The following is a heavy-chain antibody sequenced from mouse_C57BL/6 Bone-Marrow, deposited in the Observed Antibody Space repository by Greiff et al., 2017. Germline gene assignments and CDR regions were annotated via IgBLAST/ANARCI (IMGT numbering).Heavy chain of an antibody. J-gene: IGHJ2*01. CDR3: SRLDGYLCY. CDR2: INPYNGDT. CDR1: GYSFTGYF. V-gene: IGHV1-20*01. D-gene: IGHD2-3*01. Sequence: VQLQQSGPELVKPGDSVKISCKASGYSFTGYFMNWVMQSHGKSLEWIGRINPYNGDTFYNQKFKGKATLTVDKSSSTAHMELRSLTAEDSAVYYCSRLDGYLCYWGQGTTLTVSS.